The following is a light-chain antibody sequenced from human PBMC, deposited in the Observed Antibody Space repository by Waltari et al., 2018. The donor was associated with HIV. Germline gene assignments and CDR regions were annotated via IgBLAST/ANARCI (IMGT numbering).Light chain of an antibody. CDR2: EIT. V-gene: IGLV2-14*01. J-gene: IGLJ1*01. CDR3: ASYTYTNTLV. Sequence: QSALTQPASVSGSPGQSITISCTGTSSAVGASNYVSWYQQHPGKVPKLIIYEITIRPSGVSNRFSGSKSGNTASLTISGLQAEDEADYYCASYTYTNTLVFGTGTKATVL. CDR1: SSAVGASNY.